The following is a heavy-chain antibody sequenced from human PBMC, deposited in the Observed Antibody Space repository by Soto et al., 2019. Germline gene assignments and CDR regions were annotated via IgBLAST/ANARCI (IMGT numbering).Heavy chain of an antibody. Sequence: PGGSLRLSCAASGFTFSSYGMHWVRQAPGKGLEWVAVISYDGSNKYYADSVKGRFTISRDNSKNTLYLQMNSLRAEDTAVYYCAKALRSGYYYYYGMDVWGQGTTVTVSS. CDR3: AKALRSGYYYYYGMDV. CDR2: ISYDGSNK. J-gene: IGHJ6*02. D-gene: IGHD2-15*01. V-gene: IGHV3-30*18. CDR1: GFTFSSYG.